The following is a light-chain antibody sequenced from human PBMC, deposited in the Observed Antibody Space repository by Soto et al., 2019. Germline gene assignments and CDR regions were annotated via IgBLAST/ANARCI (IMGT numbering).Light chain of an antibody. CDR3: SSYGGSNNLVV. J-gene: IGLJ1*01. CDR1: SSDVGGHNY. Sequence: QSVLTQPPSASGSPGQSVTISCTGTSSDVGGHNYVSWYQQHPGKAPKVMIYEVSKRPSGVPDRFSGSKSGNTASLTVSGLQAEDEADYYCSSYGGSNNLVVFGTGTKVTVL. CDR2: EVS. V-gene: IGLV2-8*01.